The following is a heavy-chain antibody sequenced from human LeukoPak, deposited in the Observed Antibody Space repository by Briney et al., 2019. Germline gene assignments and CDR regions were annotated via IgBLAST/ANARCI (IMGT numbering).Heavy chain of an antibody. CDR1: GYTFTGYY. V-gene: IGHV1-2*02. J-gene: IGHJ3*02. CDR2: INPNTGVK. Sequence: GASVKVSCKASGYTFTGYYMHWVRQTPGQGLEWMGWINPNTGVKKYTQNFQGRVTMTGDTSISTAYMELSGLRSDDTAVYYCAREASNAFDTWGQGTMVTVSS. CDR3: AREASNAFDT.